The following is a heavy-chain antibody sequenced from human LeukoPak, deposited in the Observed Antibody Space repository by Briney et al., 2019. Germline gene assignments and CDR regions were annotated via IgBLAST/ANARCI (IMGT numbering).Heavy chain of an antibody. CDR1: GFTFSSYG. CDR2: ISYDGSNK. D-gene: IGHD1-26*01. V-gene: IGHV3-30*18. CDR3: AKDSSGSYHYFDY. J-gene: IGHJ4*02. Sequence: PGGSLRLSCAASGFTFSSYGMHWVRQAPGKGLEWVAVISYDGSNKYYADSVKGRFTISRDNSKNTLYLQMNSLRAEDTAVYYCAKDSSGSYHYFDYWGQGTLVTVSS.